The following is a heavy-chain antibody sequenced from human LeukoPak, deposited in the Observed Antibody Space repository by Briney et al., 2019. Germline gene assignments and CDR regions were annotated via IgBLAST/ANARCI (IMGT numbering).Heavy chain of an antibody. Sequence: SETLSLTCSISGVSISSLYWSWIRQPPGKGLEWIGSIYYSGGTNYNPSLESRVTISVHTSKIQFSLKLSSVTAADAAVYYCARWQYTISSGWFDPWGQGTLVTVSS. D-gene: IGHD6-6*01. CDR2: IYYSGGT. CDR1: GVSISSLY. V-gene: IGHV4-59*08. J-gene: IGHJ5*02. CDR3: ARWQYTISSGWFDP.